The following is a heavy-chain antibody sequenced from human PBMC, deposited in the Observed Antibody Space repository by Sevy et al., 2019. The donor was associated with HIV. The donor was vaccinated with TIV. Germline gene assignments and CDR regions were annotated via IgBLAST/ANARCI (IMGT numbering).Heavy chain of an antibody. Sequence: SETLSLTCTVSGGSISRTTYYWGWFRQPPGKGLEWIGSLYYSGSTYSNPSHKSRVTIAVDTSKNQFSLKLSSVTAADTAVYYCATVTTEVTRPFDYWGQGTLVTVSS. J-gene: IGHJ4*02. D-gene: IGHD4-17*01. CDR2: LYYSGST. V-gene: IGHV4-39*01. CDR1: GGSISRTTYY. CDR3: ATVTTEVTRPFDY.